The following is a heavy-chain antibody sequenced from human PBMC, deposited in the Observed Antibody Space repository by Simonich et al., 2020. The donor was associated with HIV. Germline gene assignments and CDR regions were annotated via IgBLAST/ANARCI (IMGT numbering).Heavy chain of an antibody. J-gene: IGHJ4*02. D-gene: IGHD6-6*01. CDR2: INHSGST. Sequence: QVQLQQWGAGLLKPSETLSLTFAVYGGSFSGYYWSWIRQPPGKGLEWIGEINHSGSTNYNPSLKSRVTISVDTSKNQFSRKLSSVTAADTAVYYCASPRMVAARPFDYWGQGTLVTVSS. CDR1: GGSFSGYY. CDR3: ASPRMVAARPFDY. V-gene: IGHV4-34*01.